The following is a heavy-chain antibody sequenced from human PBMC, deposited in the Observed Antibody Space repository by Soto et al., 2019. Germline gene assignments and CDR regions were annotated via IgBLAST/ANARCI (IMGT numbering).Heavy chain of an antibody. CDR3: ARDIMVRGVISNNWFDH. CDR2: ISAYNGNT. D-gene: IGHD3-10*01. V-gene: IGHV1-18*01. J-gene: IGHJ5*02. Sequence: XSVKVSCKASGYTFTSYGISWVRQAPGQGLEWMGWISAYNGNTNYAQRLQGRVTMTTDTSTSTAYMELRSLRSDDTAVYYCARDIMVRGVISNNWFDHWGQGPLVTVSS. CDR1: GYTFTSYG.